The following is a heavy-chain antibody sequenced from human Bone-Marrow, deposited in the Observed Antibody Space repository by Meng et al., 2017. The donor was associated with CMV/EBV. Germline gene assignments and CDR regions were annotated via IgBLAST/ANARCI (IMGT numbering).Heavy chain of an antibody. CDR1: GFTFSSYE. V-gene: IGHV3-48*03. CDR2: ISSSGSTI. D-gene: IGHD3-3*01. J-gene: IGHJ4*02. CDR3: ARGAVKDYDFWSGSKGGFDY. Sequence: GGTLRLSCAASGFTFSSYEMNWVRQAPGKGLEWVSYISSSGSTINYADSVKGRFTISRDNAKKSLYLQMNSLRAEDTAVYYCARGAVKDYDFWSGSKGGFDYWGQGTLVTGSS.